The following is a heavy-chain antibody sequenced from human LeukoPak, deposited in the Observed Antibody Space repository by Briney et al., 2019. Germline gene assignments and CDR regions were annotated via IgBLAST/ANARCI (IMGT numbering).Heavy chain of an antibody. CDR1: GFTVSSNY. V-gene: IGHV3-21*01. CDR3: ARDLSGIVGATFGFDY. Sequence: GGSLRLSCAASGFTVSSNYMNWVRQAPGKGLEWVSSISSSSSYIYYADSVKGRFTISRDNAKNSLYLQMNSLRAEDTAVYYCARDLSGIVGATFGFDYWGQGTLVTVSS. J-gene: IGHJ4*02. D-gene: IGHD1-26*01. CDR2: ISSSSSYI.